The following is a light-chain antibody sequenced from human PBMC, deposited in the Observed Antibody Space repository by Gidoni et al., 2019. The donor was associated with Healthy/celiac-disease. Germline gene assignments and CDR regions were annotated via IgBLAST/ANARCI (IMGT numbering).Light chain of an antibody. CDR2: WAS. V-gene: IGKV4-1*01. Sequence: DIVMTQSPDSLAVSLGERATINCKSSQSVLYSSNNKNYLAWYQQKPGKPPKLLIYWASTRESGVPDRFSGSGSGTDFTLTISSLQAEDVAVYYCQQYYSTPGTFGQXTKVEIK. CDR1: QSVLYSSNNKNY. J-gene: IGKJ1*01. CDR3: QQYYSTPGT.